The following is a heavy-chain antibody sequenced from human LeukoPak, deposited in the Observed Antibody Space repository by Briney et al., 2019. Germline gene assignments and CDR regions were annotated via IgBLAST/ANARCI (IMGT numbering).Heavy chain of an antibody. V-gene: IGHV3-48*03. CDR3: ARNLDV. CDR2: ISSSGGII. Sequence: QPGGSLRLSCAASEFTFSGYDMHWVRQAPGKGLEWVSCISSSGGIIYYADSVKGRFTISRDHAKHSLYLQMNSLRAGDTAVYYCARNLDVWGQGTLVTVSS. D-gene: IGHD1-1*01. J-gene: IGHJ4*02. CDR1: EFTFSGYD.